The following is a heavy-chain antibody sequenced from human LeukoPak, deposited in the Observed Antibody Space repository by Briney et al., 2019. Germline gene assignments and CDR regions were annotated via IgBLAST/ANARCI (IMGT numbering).Heavy chain of an antibody. V-gene: IGHV4-39*07. CDR2: IYYSGST. CDR1: GGSISSSSYY. Sequence: PSETLSLTCTVSGGSISSSSYYWGWIRQPPGKGLEWIGSIYYSGSTYYNPSLKSRVTISVDTSKNQFSLKLSSVTAADTAVYYCARDIAARNWFDPWGQGTLVTVSS. D-gene: IGHD6-6*01. J-gene: IGHJ5*02. CDR3: ARDIAARNWFDP.